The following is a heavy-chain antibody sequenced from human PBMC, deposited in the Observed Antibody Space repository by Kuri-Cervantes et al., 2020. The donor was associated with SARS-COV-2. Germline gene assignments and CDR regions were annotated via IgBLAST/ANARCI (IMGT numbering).Heavy chain of an antibody. J-gene: IGHJ6*03. Sequence: ASVKVSCKASGYTFTSYDINWVRQATGQGLEWMGWMNPNSGNTGYAQKFQGRDTITRNTSISTAYMELSSLRSEDTAVYYCARVQTLPAAISGTLSRGQHYYYYYYMDVWGKGTTVTVSS. D-gene: IGHD2-2*01. V-gene: IGHV1-8*03. CDR2: MNPNSGNT. CDR1: GYTFTSYD. CDR3: ARVQTLPAAISGTLSRGQHYYYYYYMDV.